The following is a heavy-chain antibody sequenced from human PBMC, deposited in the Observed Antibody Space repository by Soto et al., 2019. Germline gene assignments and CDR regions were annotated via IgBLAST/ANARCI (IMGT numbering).Heavy chain of an antibody. CDR2: IHSGGNRL. D-gene: IGHD4-17*01. V-gene: IGHV3-48*03. CDR3: ASDGTTETTNYHYAMDV. J-gene: IGHJ6*02. Sequence: EVQLVESGGGLVQPGGSLILSCAASGFTFNTYHMNWVRQAPGKGLEWVSYIHSGGNRLYYVDSVKGRFTISRDNARDSLFLQMNSLRAEDTAVYYCASDGTTETTNYHYAMDVWGQGTTVTVSS. CDR1: GFTFNTYH.